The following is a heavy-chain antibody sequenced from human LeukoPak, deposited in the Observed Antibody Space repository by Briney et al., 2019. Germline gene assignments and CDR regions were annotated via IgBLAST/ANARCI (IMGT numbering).Heavy chain of an antibody. CDR2: INHSGST. D-gene: IGHD1-1*01. CDR3: ARDLNWNDAY. CDR1: GGSFSGYY. Sequence: SETLSLTCAVYGGSFSGYYWSWIRQPPGKGLEWIGEINHSGSTNYNPSLKSRVTISVDTSKNQFSLKLSSVTAADTAVYYCARDLNWNDAYWGQGTLVTVSS. J-gene: IGHJ4*02. V-gene: IGHV4-34*01.